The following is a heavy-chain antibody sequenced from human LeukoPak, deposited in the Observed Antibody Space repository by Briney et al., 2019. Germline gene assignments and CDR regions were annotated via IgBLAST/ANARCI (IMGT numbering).Heavy chain of an antibody. J-gene: IGHJ6*03. CDR1: GYSISSGYY. Sequence: SETLSLTCTVSGYSISSGYYWGWIRQPPVKGLEWIGSIYHSGSTYYNPSLKSRVTISVDTSKNQFSLKLSSVTAADTAVYYCARGRIMNYYYYMDVWGKGTTVTISS. V-gene: IGHV4-38-2*02. CDR2: IYHSGST. CDR3: ARGRIMNYYYYMDV.